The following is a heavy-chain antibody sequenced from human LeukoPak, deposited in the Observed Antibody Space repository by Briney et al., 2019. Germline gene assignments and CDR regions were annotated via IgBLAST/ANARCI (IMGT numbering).Heavy chain of an antibody. CDR3: ARGIAEYSYGYVPLYYFDY. J-gene: IGHJ4*02. Sequence: SETLSLTCAVSGYSISSGYYWGWSRQPPGKGLEWIGIIYHIGSTYYNPSLKSRVTISVDTSKNQFSLKLSSVTAADTAVYYCARGIAEYSYGYVPLYYFDYWGQGTLVTVSS. CDR2: IYHIGST. D-gene: IGHD5-18*01. V-gene: IGHV4-38-2*01. CDR1: GYSISSGYY.